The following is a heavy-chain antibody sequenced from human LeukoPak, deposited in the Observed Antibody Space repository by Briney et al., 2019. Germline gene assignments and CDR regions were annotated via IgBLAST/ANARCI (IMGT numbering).Heavy chain of an antibody. CDR1: GFTFSSYA. CDR2: ISGSGGST. CDR3: AKDLNYYDSSGYYSAFDI. J-gene: IGHJ3*02. D-gene: IGHD3-22*01. V-gene: IGHV3-23*01. Sequence: GGSLRLSCAASGFTFSSYAMSWVRQAPGKGLEWVSGISGSGGSTYYADTVKGRFTTSRDNSKNTLYLQMNSLRAEDTAVYYCAKDLNYYDSSGYYSAFDIWGQGTMVTVSS.